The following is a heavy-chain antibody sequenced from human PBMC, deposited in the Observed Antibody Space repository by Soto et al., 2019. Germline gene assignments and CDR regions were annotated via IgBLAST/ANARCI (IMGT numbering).Heavy chain of an antibody. V-gene: IGHV3-7*04. J-gene: IGHJ4*02. CDR2: IKQDGSEK. D-gene: IGHD3-16*02. Sequence: EVQLLRPGGGWAKPGGPWRLSFAASGFPFISNGWSWFGRAPGRGRGGLPNIKQDGSEKYYVDSVKGRFTISRDNAKNSLYLQMNSLRAEDTAVYYCARGTYYDYIWGSYRFDYWGQGTLVTVSS. CDR1: GFPFISNG. CDR3: ARGTYYDYIWGSYRFDY.